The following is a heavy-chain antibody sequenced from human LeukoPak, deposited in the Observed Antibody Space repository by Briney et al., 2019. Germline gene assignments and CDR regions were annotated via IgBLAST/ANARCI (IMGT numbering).Heavy chain of an antibody. CDR3: ARVGGKYDAFDF. CDR1: GGSISSYY. Sequence: PSXTLSLTCTVSGGSISSYYWSWIRQPPGKGLEWIGYIYYSGSTNHNPSLKSRGTISEETYKKQFSLKLSSVTAADTAVYYCARVGGKYDAFDFWGQGTMVTVSS. D-gene: IGHD4-23*01. CDR2: IYYSGST. J-gene: IGHJ3*01. V-gene: IGHV4-59*01.